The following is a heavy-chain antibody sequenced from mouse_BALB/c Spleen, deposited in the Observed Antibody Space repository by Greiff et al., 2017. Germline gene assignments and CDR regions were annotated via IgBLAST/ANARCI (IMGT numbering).Heavy chain of an antibody. CDR3: TRARATTADY. CDR2: INPSNGGT. J-gene: IGHJ2*01. Sequence: VQLQQSGAELVKPGASVKLSCKASGYTFTSYYMYWVKQRPGQGLEWIGEINPSNGGTNFNEKFKSKATLTVDKSSSTAYMQLSSLTSEDSAVYYCTRARATTADYWGQGTTLTVSS. V-gene: IGHV1S81*02. D-gene: IGHD3-1*01. CDR1: GYTFTSYY.